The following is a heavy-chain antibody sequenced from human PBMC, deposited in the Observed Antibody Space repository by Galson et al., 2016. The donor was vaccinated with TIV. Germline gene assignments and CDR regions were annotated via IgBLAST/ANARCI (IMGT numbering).Heavy chain of an antibody. CDR1: GVIFRNFA. CDR3: SRVRGEFYDSSGYYDS. Sequence: SVKVSCKASGVIFRNFAITWVRQAPGQGLEWMGRITPIFGTTKYAQKFQGRVTLTADDSTSTAYMELSFLRSEDTAIYYCSRVRGEFYDSSGYYDSWGQGTLVSVS. J-gene: IGHJ4*02. CDR2: ITPIFGTT. D-gene: IGHD3-22*01. V-gene: IGHV1-69*13.